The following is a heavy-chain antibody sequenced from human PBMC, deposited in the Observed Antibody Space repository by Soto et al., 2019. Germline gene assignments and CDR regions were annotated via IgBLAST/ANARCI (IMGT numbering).Heavy chain of an antibody. CDR3: AREGFYYYYGMDV. CDR2: IKQDGSEK. V-gene: IGHV3-7*01. Sequence: GGSLRLSCAASGFTFSRYWMSWVRQAPGKGLEWVANIKQDGSEKWYVDSVKGRFTISRDNAKNSLYLQMNSLRAEDTAVYYCAREGFYYYYGMDVWGQGTTVTVPS. J-gene: IGHJ6*02. CDR1: GFTFSRYW.